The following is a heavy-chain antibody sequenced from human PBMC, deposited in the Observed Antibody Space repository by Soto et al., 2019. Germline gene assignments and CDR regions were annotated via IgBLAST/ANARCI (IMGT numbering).Heavy chain of an antibody. D-gene: IGHD3-22*01. CDR1: GYTFTSYG. CDR3: ARGAYYYDSSGYYLPCLPDY. CDR2: ISAYNGNT. J-gene: IGHJ4*02. V-gene: IGHV1-18*04. Sequence: ASVKVSCKASGYTFTSYGISWVRQAPGQGLEWMGWISAYNGNTNYAQKLQGRVTMTTDTSTSTAYMELRSLRSDDTAVYYCARGAYYYDSSGYYLPCLPDYWGQGTLVTVSS.